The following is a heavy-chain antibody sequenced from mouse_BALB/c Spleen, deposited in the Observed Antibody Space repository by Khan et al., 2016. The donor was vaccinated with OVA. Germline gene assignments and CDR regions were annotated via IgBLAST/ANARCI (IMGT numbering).Heavy chain of an antibody. Sequence: QIQLVQSGPELVKPGASVKISCKASGYTFTDYYINWVKQKPGQGLEWIGWIYPGTGDTQYNEKFKGKATLTVDTSSRTVYMQVSSLTSEDTAVYFCSRDVATEYLNFWGQGTTLTVSS. V-gene: IGHV1-84*02. CDR3: SRDVATEYLNF. CDR1: GYTFTDYY. CDR2: IYPGTGDT. D-gene: IGHD1-2*01. J-gene: IGHJ2*01.